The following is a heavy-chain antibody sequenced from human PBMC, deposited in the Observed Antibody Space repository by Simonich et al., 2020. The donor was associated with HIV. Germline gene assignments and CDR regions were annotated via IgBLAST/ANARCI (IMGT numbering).Heavy chain of an antibody. CDR3: AREREQLNGIHYYYMDV. CDR2: RYYTGTT. V-gene: IGHV4-59*12. Sequence: EYGGGLVKPSETLSLTCTVSGGSISNYYWNWIRQPPGKGLEWIGYRYYTGTTYYNPSLKSRVAISVYTSKNQFSLKLSSVTAADTGVYYCAREREQLNGIHYYYMDVWGKGTTVTVSS. J-gene: IGHJ6*03. D-gene: IGHD5-18*01. CDR1: GGSISNYY.